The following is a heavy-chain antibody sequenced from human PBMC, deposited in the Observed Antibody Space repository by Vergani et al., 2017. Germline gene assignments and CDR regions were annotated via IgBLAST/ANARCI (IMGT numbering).Heavy chain of an antibody. CDR3: AKGLPEYSSRSMRRSWYFDL. CDR2: IYYSGST. D-gene: IGHD6-13*01. CDR1: GGSVSSGSYY. Sequence: QVQLQESGPGLVKPSETLSLTCTVSGGSVSSGSYYWSWIRQPAGQGLEWIGYIYYSGSTNYNPSLKSRVTISVDTSKNQFSLKLSSVTAADTAVYYCAKGLPEYSSRSMRRSWYFDLWGRGTLVTVSS. J-gene: IGHJ2*01. V-gene: IGHV4-61*10.